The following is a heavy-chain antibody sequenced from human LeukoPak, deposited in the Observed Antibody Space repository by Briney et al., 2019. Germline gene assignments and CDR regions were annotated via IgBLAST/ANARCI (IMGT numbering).Heavy chain of an antibody. V-gene: IGHV4-59*01. J-gene: IGHJ4*02. CDR2: ISYSGST. D-gene: IGHD6-13*01. CDR3: AXXXTXXXYQVVY. CDR1: GGSISNYY. Sequence: SETLSLTCTVSGGSISNYYWSWIRQPPGKGLEWIGYISYSGSTNHNPSLKSRVTISVDTSKNQFSLKLSSVTAADTAVYYCAXXXTXXXYQVVYWGQGTLVXV.